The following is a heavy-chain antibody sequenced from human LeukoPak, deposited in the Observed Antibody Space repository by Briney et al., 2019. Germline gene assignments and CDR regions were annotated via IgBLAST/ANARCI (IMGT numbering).Heavy chain of an antibody. D-gene: IGHD3-10*01. V-gene: IGHV3-7*01. CDR3: ARDRGGGYFDY. CDR2: IKQDGSVE. Sequence: GFLRLSCAASGFSFGSYWMSWLRQAPGKGLEWVANIKQDGSVEYYVDSVKGRFTISRDNVKNSLCLQMNSLGDEDTAVYYCARDRGGGYFDYWGQRTLVTVSS. CDR1: GFSFGSYW. J-gene: IGHJ4*02.